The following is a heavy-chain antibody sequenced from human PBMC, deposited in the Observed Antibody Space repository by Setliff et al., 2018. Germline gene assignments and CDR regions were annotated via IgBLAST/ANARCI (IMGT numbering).Heavy chain of an antibody. J-gene: IGHJ4*02. Sequence: PGGSLRLSCAASGFSFSDYAISWVRQAPGKGLEWVSAISSDGTTHYADSVKGRVTISRDDARGTVYLQMNSLRAEDTAVYYCARDNWVDSVMVTEKGEFWGQGTLVTVSS. CDR1: GFSFSDYA. V-gene: IGHV3-23*05. D-gene: IGHD5-18*01. CDR3: ARDNWVDSVMVTEKGEF. CDR2: ISSDGTT.